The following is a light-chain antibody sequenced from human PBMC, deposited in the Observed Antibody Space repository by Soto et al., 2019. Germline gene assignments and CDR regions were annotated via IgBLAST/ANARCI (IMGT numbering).Light chain of an antibody. J-gene: IGKJ2*01. V-gene: IGKV3-20*01. CDR3: HHYGSSPPYT. CDR2: GAA. CDR1: QSLTSTY. Sequence: EIVLTQSPGTLSLSPGQRVSLSCRASQSLTSTYLAWYHQKPGQAPRLLIYGAAYRATGTPDRFSGSGSGTDFTLTIGRLEHEDFAVYYCHHYGSSPPYTFGQGTKLEIK.